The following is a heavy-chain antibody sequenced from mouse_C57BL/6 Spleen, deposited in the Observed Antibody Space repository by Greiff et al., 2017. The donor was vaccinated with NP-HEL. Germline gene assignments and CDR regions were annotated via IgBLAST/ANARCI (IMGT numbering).Heavy chain of an antibody. Sequence: VQLKESGPGMVKPSQSLSLTCTVTGYSITSGYDWHWIRHFPGNKLEWMGYISYSGSTNYNPSLKSRISITHDTSKNHFFLKLNSVTTEDTATYYCARSDGDYGGVFAYWGQGTLVTVSA. CDR3: ARSDGDYGGVFAY. D-gene: IGHD2-4*01. V-gene: IGHV3-1*01. J-gene: IGHJ3*01. CDR2: ISYSGST. CDR1: GYSITSGYD.